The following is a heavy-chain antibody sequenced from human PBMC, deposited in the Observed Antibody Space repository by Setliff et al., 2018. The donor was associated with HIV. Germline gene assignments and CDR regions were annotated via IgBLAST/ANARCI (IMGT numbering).Heavy chain of an antibody. J-gene: IGHJ6*02. CDR3: ARYSINFDWLGYFLNYYYGMDV. CDR2: IYYSEST. D-gene: IGHD3-9*01. CDR1: GGSISSHY. V-gene: IGHV4-59*11. Sequence: PSETLSLTCTVSGGSISSHYWSWIRQPPGKGLEWIGSIYYSESTNYNPSLKSRVTISVDTSKNQFSLKVTSVTAADTAVYYCARYSINFDWLGYFLNYYYGMDVWGQGTTVTVSS.